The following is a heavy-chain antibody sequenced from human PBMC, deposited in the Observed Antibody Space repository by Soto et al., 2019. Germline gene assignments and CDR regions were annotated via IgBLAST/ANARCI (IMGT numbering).Heavy chain of an antibody. V-gene: IGHV4-34*01. J-gene: IGHJ4*02. CDR1: GGSFSGYY. CDR3: ARGSKYGAYFDY. CDR2: INHSGST. D-gene: IGHD4-4*01. Sequence: SETLSLTCAVYGGSFSGYYWRWIRQPPGKGLEWIGEINHSGSTNYNPSLKSRVTISVDTSKNQFSLKLSSVTAADTAVYYCARGSKYGAYFDYWGQGTLVTVSS.